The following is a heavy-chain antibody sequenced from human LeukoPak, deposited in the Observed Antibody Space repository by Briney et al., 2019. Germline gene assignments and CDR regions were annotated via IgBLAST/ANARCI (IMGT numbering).Heavy chain of an antibody. CDR2: INPSGGST. D-gene: IGHD4-17*01. CDR1: GYTFTSYY. J-gene: IGHJ4*02. V-gene: IGHV1-46*01. CDR3: ARDLSFGDYVFEGDY. Sequence: GASVKVSCKASGYTFTSYYMHWVRQAPGQGLEWMGIINPSGGSTSYAQKFQGRVTMTRDTSTSTVYMELSSLRSEDTAVYYCARDLSFGDYVFEGDYWGQGTLVTVSS.